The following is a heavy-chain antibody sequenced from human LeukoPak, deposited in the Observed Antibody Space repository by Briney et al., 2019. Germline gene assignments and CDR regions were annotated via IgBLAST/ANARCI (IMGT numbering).Heavy chain of an antibody. J-gene: IGHJ4*02. CDR3: ARVTGYVIEDYFDY. Sequence: PSETLSLTCTVSGGSINSYYWTWVRQPPGKGLEWIGYIYYSGRTSYNPSLKSRVTISIDTSNHRFSLKLSSVTAADTAMYYCARVTGYVIEDYFDYWGQGTLVTVSS. CDR1: GGSINSYY. V-gene: IGHV4-59*01. D-gene: IGHD3-22*01. CDR2: IYYSGRT.